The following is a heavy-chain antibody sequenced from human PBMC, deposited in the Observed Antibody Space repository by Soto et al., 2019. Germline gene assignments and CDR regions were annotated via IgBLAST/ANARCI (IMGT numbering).Heavy chain of an antibody. J-gene: IGHJ4*02. D-gene: IGHD6-19*01. CDR2: IYHSGTT. CDR1: GDSIASSYW. CDR3: ARDQTVAGPTTFDY. Sequence: SETLSLTCVVSGDSIASSYWWSWVRQPPGKGLEWIGEIYHSGTTNYNPSLKSRVTILQDKSNNQFSLRLDSVTAEDTAVYYCARDQTVAGPTTFDYCGQGTLVTVSS. V-gene: IGHV4-4*02.